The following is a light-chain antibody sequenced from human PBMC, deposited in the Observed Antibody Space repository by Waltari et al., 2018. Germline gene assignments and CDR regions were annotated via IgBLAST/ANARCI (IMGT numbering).Light chain of an antibody. V-gene: IGKV1-39*01. CDR1: QTVSHF. J-gene: IGKJ1*01. CDR2: RSS. Sequence: DVQMTQFPSSLSASVGDTITVNCRANQTVSHFLNWFQQIPGRATRRLIYRSSTLQNGGSYRFSGSGSGKEFTLTSTSLQREDFATYFCQQVNSYPRTFGQGTRVEVK. CDR3: QQVNSYPRT.